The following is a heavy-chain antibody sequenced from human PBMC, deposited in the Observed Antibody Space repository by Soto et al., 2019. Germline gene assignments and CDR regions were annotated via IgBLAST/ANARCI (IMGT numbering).Heavy chain of an antibody. CDR3: AKYGDSSGLYYYYYGMDV. CDR2: VSGSGSGT. J-gene: IGHJ6*02. D-gene: IGHD6-19*01. V-gene: IGHV3-23*01. CDR1: GFTFSTYP. Sequence: LRLSCEASGFTFSTYPMTWVRKAPGKGLEWVSGVSGSGSGTYYAGSVKGRFTISRDNSKNTLYLQMNSLRAEDTAVYYCAKYGDSSGLYYYYYGMDVWGQGTTVTVSS.